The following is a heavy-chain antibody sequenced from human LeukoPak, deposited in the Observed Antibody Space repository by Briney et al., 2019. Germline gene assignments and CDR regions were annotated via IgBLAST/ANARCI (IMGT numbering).Heavy chain of an antibody. V-gene: IGHV1-8*01. J-gene: IGHJ4*02. D-gene: IGHD3-9*01. CDR3: ARSRAILTRGLLGY. CDR2: MNPNSGNT. CDR1: GYTFTSYD. Sequence: ASVKVSCKASGYTFTSYDINWVRQATGQGLEWMGWMNPNSGNTGYAQKFQGRVTMTRNTSISTAYMELSSLRSEDTAVYYCARSRAILTRGLLGYWGQGTLVTVSS.